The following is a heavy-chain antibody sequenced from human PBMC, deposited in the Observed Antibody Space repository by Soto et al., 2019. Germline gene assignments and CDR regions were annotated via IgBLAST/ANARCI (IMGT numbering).Heavy chain of an antibody. CDR3: AKELVGDFWSGSDEDPHYYYGMDV. CDR2: ISGSGGST. CDR1: GFTFSSYA. D-gene: IGHD3-3*01. V-gene: IGHV3-23*01. J-gene: IGHJ6*02. Sequence: PGGSLRLSCAASGFTFSSYAMSWVRQAPGKGLEWVSAISGSGGSTYYADSVKGRFTISRDNSKNTLYLQMNSLRAEDTAVYYCAKELVGDFWSGSDEDPHYYYGMDVWGQGTTVTVSS.